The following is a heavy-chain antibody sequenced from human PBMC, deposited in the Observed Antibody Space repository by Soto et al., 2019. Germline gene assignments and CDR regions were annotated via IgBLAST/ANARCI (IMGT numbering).Heavy chain of an antibody. CDR2: IYYSGST. V-gene: IGHV4-30-4*01. CDR1: GGSVSSGDYY. D-gene: IGHD3-22*01. CDR3: ARDARYYYDSSGYQLD. Sequence: PSETLSLTCTVSGGSVSSGDYYWSWIRQPPGKGLEWIGYIYYSGSTYYNPSLKSRVTISVDTSKNQFSLKLSSVTAADTAVYYCARDARYYYDSSGYQLDWGRGTLVTVSS. J-gene: IGHJ4*02.